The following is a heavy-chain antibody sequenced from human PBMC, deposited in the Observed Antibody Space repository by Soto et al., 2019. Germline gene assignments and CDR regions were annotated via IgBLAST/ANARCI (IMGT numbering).Heavy chain of an antibody. CDR3: ARSSGDTWEQYYFDY. Sequence: EVQLLESGGGLVLPGGSLRLSCAASGFIFSGYSMSWVRQAPGKGLEWVSGISGRGGSTYYADSVKGRFTISRDSSRNTLFLQMNSLRAEDTALYFCARSSGDTWEQYYFDYWGQGTLVPVSS. V-gene: IGHV3-23*01. J-gene: IGHJ4*02. D-gene: IGHD1-1*01. CDR2: ISGRGGST. CDR1: GFIFSGYS.